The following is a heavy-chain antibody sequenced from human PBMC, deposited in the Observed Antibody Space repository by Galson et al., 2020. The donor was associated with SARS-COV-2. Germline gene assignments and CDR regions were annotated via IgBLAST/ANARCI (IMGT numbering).Heavy chain of an antibody. CDR2: IDWDDDK. V-gene: IGHV2-70*04. J-gene: IGHJ3*02. Sequence: SGPTLVKPTQTLTLTCTFSGFSLSTSGMRASWIRQPPGKALAWLARIDWDDDKFYSTSLKTRLTISKDTSKNQVVLTMTNMDPVDTATYYCARDYYDILTGYLDAFDIWGQGTMVTVSS. D-gene: IGHD3-9*01. CDR1: GFSLSTSGMR. CDR3: ARDYYDILTGYLDAFDI.